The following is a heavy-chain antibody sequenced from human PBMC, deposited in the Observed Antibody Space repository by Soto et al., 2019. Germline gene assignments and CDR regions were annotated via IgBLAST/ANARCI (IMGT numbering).Heavy chain of an antibody. CDR1: GYSFTSYW. CDR2: IYPGDSDT. V-gene: IGHV5-51*01. CDR3: ARGPNYYYYGMDV. Sequence: GEALKISCKGSGYSFTSYWIGWVRQMPGKGLEWMGIIYPGDSDTRYSPSFQGQVTISADKSISTAYLQWSSLKASDTAMYYCARGPNYYYYGMDVWGQGTTVTVSS. J-gene: IGHJ6*02.